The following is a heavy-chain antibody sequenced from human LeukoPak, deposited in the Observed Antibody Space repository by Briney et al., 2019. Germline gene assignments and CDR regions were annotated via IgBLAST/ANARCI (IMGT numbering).Heavy chain of an antibody. J-gene: IGHJ6*03. V-gene: IGHV4-59*01. CDR3: ARGHYYMDV. CDR1: GGSISSYY. CDR2: VYYSGST. Sequence: RSETLSLTCTVSGGSISSYYWSWIRQPPGKGLEWVGYVYYSGSTNYNPSLKSRVTISVDTSKNQISLKLSSVTAADTAVYYCARGHYYMDVRGKGTTVTISS.